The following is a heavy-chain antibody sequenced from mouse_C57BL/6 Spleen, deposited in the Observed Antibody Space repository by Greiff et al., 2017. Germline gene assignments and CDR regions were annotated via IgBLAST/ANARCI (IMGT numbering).Heavy chain of an antibody. CDR3: ARSEYYFDY. Sequence: EVKLMESGGGLVQPGGSLSLSCAASGFTFTDYYMSWVRQPPGKALEWLGFIRNKANGYTTEYSASVKGRFTISRDNSQSILYLQMNALRAEDSATYYCARSEYYFDYWGQGTTRTVSS. J-gene: IGHJ2*01. V-gene: IGHV7-3*01. CDR1: GFTFTDYY. CDR2: IRNKANGYTT.